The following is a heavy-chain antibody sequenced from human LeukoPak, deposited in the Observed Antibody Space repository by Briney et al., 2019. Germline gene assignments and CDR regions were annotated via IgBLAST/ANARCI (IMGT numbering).Heavy chain of an antibody. CDR1: GFTFSSYA. J-gene: IGHJ4*02. CDR2: IYSDGST. V-gene: IGHV3-23*05. CDR3: VGGEWLRSGLGY. Sequence: GGSLRLSYAASGFTFSSYAMYWVRQAPGKGLEWVSTIYSDGSTYYADSVKGRFIISRDNSKNTLYLQMYSLRAEDTAVYFCVGGEWLRSGLGYWGQGTLVTVSS. D-gene: IGHD5-12*01.